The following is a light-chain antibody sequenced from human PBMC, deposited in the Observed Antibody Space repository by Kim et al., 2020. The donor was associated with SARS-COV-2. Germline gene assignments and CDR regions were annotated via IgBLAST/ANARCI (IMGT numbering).Light chain of an antibody. V-gene: IGKV4-1*01. J-gene: IGKJ2*01. CDR1: QSVLYDSNNKRY. Sequence: ATISGESSQSVLYDSNNKRYLAWYPQEPGQPPKLLICWASTRGSGFPDRFRGSGSWTDFTLTISSLQAEDVAVLYFQQYYSTPYAFGRGTKLE. CDR3: QQYYSTPYA. CDR2: WAS.